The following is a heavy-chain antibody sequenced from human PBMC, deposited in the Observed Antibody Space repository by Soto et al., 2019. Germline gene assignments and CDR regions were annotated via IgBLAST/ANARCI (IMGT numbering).Heavy chain of an antibody. CDR1: GFTFSSYA. J-gene: IGHJ4*02. Sequence: GGSLRLSCAASGFTFSSYAMHWVRQAPGKGLEWVAVISYDGSNKYYADSMKGRFTISRDNSKNTLYLQMNSLRAEDTAVYYCARVTAARLVDYWGQGTLVTVSS. D-gene: IGHD6-6*01. V-gene: IGHV3-30-3*01. CDR3: ARVTAARLVDY. CDR2: ISYDGSNK.